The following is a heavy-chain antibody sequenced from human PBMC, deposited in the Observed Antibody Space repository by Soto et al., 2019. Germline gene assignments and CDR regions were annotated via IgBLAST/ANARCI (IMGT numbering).Heavy chain of an antibody. CDR3: ARYLFPYSSSFGGYYYYGMDV. D-gene: IGHD6-6*01. J-gene: IGHJ6*02. CDR1: GGSISSSSYY. V-gene: IGHV4-39*01. CDR2: IYHSGST. Sequence: PSETLSLTCTVSGGSISSSSYYWGWIRQPPGKGLEWIGSIYHSGSTYYNPSLKSRVTISVDTSKNQFSLKLSSVTAADTAVYYCARYLFPYSSSFGGYYYYGMDVWGQGTMVTVSS.